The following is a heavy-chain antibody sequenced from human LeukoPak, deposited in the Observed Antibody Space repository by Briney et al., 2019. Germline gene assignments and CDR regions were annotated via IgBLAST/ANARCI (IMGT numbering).Heavy chain of an antibody. CDR1: GFTISSDY. CDR3: ARDQYYDSSGYYGIDY. V-gene: IGHV3-66*01. Sequence: GGSLRLSCAASGFTISSDYMTWVRQAPGKGLEWVSVIYNTGGTKYADSVRGRFTISRDNSKNTLYLQMNSLRAEDTAVYYCARDQYYDSSGYYGIDYWGQGTLVTVSS. CDR2: IYNTGGT. D-gene: IGHD3-22*01. J-gene: IGHJ4*02.